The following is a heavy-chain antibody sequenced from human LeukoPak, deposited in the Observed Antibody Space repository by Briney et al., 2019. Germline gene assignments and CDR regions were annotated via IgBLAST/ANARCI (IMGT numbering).Heavy chain of an antibody. CDR1: GFTFRTYG. J-gene: IGHJ3*01. CDR3: AKRADYYDSSRALYDAFDL. D-gene: IGHD3-16*01. Sequence: GGSLRLSCAASGFTFRTYGMHWVRQAPGKGLEWVTFIRDDGSDKYYADSVKGRFTISRDNSKNTLFLQMNSLRVEDTAVYYCAKRADYYDSSRALYDAFDLWGQGTMVTVSS. CDR2: IRDDGSDK. V-gene: IGHV3-30*02.